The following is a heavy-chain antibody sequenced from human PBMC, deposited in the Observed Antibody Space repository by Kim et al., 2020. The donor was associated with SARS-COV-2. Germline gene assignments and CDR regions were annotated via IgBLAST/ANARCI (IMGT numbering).Heavy chain of an antibody. Sequence: ASVKVSCKASGYTFTSYAIIWVRQAPGQGLERMGWISAYNGNTNYAQKLQGRVTMTTDTSTSTAYMELRSLRSDDTAIYYCAREKTAACLDYWGQGTLVTVSS. J-gene: IGHJ4*02. D-gene: IGHD6-13*01. CDR1: GYTFTSYA. CDR3: AREKTAACLDY. V-gene: IGHV1-18*01. CDR2: ISAYNGNT.